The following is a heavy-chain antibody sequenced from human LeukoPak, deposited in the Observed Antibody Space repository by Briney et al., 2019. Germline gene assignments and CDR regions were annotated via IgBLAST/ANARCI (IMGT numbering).Heavy chain of an antibody. J-gene: IGHJ6*02. V-gene: IGHV1-18*01. D-gene: IGHD3-3*01. CDR2: ISAYNGNT. CDR1: GYTFTSYG. Sequence: ASVKVSFKASGYTFTSYGISWVRQAPGQGLEWMGWISAYNGNTNYAQKLQGRVTMTTDTSTSTAYMELRSLRSDDTAVYYCARDGGFLEYYYGMDVWGQGTTVTVSS. CDR3: ARDGGFLEYYYGMDV.